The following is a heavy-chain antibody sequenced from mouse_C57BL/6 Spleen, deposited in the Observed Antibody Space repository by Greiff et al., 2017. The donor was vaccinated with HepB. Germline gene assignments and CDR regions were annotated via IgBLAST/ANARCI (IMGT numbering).Heavy chain of an antibody. CDR2: IDPSDSYT. D-gene: IGHD3-2*02. CDR3: ARRTAQAHFDY. V-gene: IGHV1-50*01. J-gene: IGHJ2*01. CDR1: GYTFTSYW. Sequence: QVQLQQPGAELVKPGASVKLSCKASGYTFTSYWMQWVKQRPGQGLEWIGEIDPSDSYTNYNQKFKGKATLTVDTSSSTAYMQLSSLTSEDSAVYYCARRTAQAHFDYWGQGTTLTVSS.